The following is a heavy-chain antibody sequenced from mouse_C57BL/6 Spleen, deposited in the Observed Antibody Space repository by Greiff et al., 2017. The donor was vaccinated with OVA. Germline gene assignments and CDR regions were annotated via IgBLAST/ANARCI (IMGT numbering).Heavy chain of an antibody. CDR2: IRLKSDNYAT. Sequence: DVKLQESGGGLVQPGGSMKLSCVASGFTFSNYWMNWVRQSPEKGLEWVAQIRLKSDNYATHYAESVKGRFTISRDASKSSVYLQMNNLSAADTGIYYCTKLLAMDYWGQGTSVTVSS. V-gene: IGHV6-3*01. CDR3: TKLLAMDY. CDR1: GFTFSNYW. J-gene: IGHJ4*01.